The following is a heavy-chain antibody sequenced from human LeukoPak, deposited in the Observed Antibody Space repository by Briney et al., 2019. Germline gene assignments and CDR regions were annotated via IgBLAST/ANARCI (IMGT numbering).Heavy chain of an antibody. Sequence: PGGSLRLSCAASGFTFSSYSMNWVRQAPGKGLEWVSSISSSSSYIYYADSVKGRFTISRDNAKNSLYLQMNSLRAEDTAVYYCARGVLPDSMADAFDIWGQGTMVTVSS. CDR3: ARGVLPDSMADAFDI. V-gene: IGHV3-21*01. CDR2: ISSSSSYI. J-gene: IGHJ3*02. CDR1: GFTFSSYS. D-gene: IGHD1-14*01.